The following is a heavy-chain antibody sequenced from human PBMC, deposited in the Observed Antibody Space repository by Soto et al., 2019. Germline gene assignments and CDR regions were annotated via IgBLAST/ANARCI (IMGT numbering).Heavy chain of an antibody. D-gene: IGHD2-21*02. V-gene: IGHV4-4*02. CDR1: GGTVASSHW. CDR2: VYHTGDT. Sequence: QVQLQESGPRLVKPSGSLSLTCGVSGGTVASSHWWSWVRQSPGGGLAWIGNVYHTGDTNFNPSLPRRVTMSVDKSNNQFSLRLNSLTAADTAVYFCAREIVTAGGNNYFDPWGPGTLVTVSS. CDR3: AREIVTAGGNNYFDP. J-gene: IGHJ5*02.